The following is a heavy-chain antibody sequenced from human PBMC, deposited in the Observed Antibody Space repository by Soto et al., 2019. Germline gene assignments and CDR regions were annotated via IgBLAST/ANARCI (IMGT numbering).Heavy chain of an antibody. CDR3: ARLTVEAAVLKGWFDP. Sequence: QVQLVQSGAEVKKPGSSVKVSCKASGGTFSSYAISWVRQAPGQGLEWMGGIIPIFGTANYAQKFQGRVTITADKSTSTAYMELSSLRSEDTAVYYCARLTVEAAVLKGWFDPWGQGTLVTVSS. CDR2: IIPIFGTA. J-gene: IGHJ5*02. D-gene: IGHD6-13*01. CDR1: GGTFSSYA. V-gene: IGHV1-69*06.